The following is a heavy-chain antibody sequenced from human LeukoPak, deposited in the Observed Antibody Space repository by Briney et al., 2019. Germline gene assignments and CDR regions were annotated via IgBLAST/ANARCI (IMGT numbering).Heavy chain of an antibody. CDR1: GYTFTSYG. J-gene: IGHJ5*02. CDR3: ARMGIAVAGTAGRYNWFDP. D-gene: IGHD6-19*01. CDR2: ISAYNGNT. V-gene: IGHV1-18*01. Sequence: ASVKVPCKASGYTFTSYGISWVRQAPGQGLEWMGWISAYNGNTNYAQKFQGRVTMTRDMSTSTVYMELSSLRSEDTAVYYCARMGIAVAGTAGRYNWFDPWGQGTLVTVSS.